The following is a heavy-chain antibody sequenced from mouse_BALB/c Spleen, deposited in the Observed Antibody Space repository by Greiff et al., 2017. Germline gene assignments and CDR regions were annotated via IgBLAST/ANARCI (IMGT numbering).Heavy chain of an antibody. CDR2: INPYNDGT. J-gene: IGHJ1*01. CDR3: ERNYYGSPRYWYFDV. D-gene: IGHD1-1*01. CDR1: GYTFTSYV. Sequence: VQLQQSGPELVKPGASVKMSCKASGYTFTSYVMHWVKQKPGQGLEWIGYINPYNDGTKYNEKFKGKATLTSDKSSSTAYMELSSLTSEDSAVYYCERNYYGSPRYWYFDVWGAGTRVTV. V-gene: IGHV1-14*01.